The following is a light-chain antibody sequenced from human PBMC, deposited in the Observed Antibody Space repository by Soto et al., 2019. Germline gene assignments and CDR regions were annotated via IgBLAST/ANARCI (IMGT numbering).Light chain of an antibody. J-gene: IGLJ1*01. CDR1: SSDVGGYNY. CDR3: SSYAGSNNFV. V-gene: IGLV2-8*01. Sequence: VLTQPPSASGSPGQSVTISCTGTSSDVGGYNYVSWYQQHPGKAPNLMIYEVSKRPSGVPDRFSGSKSGNTASLTVSGLQAEDEADYYCSSYAGSNNFVFGTGTKVTVL. CDR2: EVS.